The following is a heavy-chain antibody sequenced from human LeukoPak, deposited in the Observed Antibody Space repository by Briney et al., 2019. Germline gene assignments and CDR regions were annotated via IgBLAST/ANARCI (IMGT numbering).Heavy chain of an antibody. J-gene: IGHJ4*02. CDR1: GYTFTSYG. Sequence: ASVKVSCKASGYTFTSYGISWLRQAPGQGLEWMGWISTYNGHTNYAQKLQGRVTMTTDTSTSTAYMELRNLRSDDTAVYYCARDHTAMEPYFDYWGQGTLVTVSS. V-gene: IGHV1-18*01. CDR2: ISTYNGHT. D-gene: IGHD5-18*01. CDR3: ARDHTAMEPYFDY.